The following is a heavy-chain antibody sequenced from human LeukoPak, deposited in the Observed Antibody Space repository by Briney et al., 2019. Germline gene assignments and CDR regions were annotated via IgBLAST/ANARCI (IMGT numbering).Heavy chain of an antibody. CDR2: INHSGST. D-gene: IGHD6-13*01. CDR3: ARGWHSSSWYQRFWFDP. CDR1: GGSFSGYY. V-gene: IGHV4-34*01. J-gene: IGHJ5*02. Sequence: SETLSLTCAVYGGSFSGYYWSWIRQPPGKGLEWIGEINHSGSTNYNPSLKSRVTISVDTSKNQFSLKLSSVTAADTAVYYCARGWHSSSWYQRFWFDPWGQGTLVTVSS.